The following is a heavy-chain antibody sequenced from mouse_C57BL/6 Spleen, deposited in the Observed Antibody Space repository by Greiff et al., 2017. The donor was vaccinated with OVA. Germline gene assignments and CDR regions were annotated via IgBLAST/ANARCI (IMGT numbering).Heavy chain of an antibody. CDR2: ISYDGSN. V-gene: IGHV3-6*01. CDR3: AREGFYV. J-gene: IGHJ1*03. Sequence: VQLKESGPGLVKPSQSLSLTCSVTGYSITSGYYWNWIRQFPGNKLEWMGYISYDGSNNYNPSLKNRISITRDTSKNQFFLKLNSVTTEDTATYYCAREGFYVWGTGTTVTVSS. CDR1: GYSITSGYY.